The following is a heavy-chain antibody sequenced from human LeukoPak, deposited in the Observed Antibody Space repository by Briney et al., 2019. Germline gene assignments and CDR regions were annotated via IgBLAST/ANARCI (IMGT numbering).Heavy chain of an antibody. D-gene: IGHD5-12*01. CDR3: ARDLGPGGYDDHYYGMDV. J-gene: IGHJ6*02. Sequence: GGSLRLSCAASGFTFSSYAMHWVRQAPGKGLEWVAVISYDGSNKYYADSVKGRFTIPRDNSKNTLYLQMNSLRAEDTAVYYCARDLGPGGYDDHYYGMDVWGQGTTVTVSS. V-gene: IGHV3-30*04. CDR2: ISYDGSNK. CDR1: GFTFSSYA.